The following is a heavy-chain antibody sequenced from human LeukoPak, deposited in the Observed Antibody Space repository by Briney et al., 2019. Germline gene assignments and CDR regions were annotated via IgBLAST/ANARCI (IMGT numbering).Heavy chain of an antibody. CDR3: ARLKYCTNGVCYAGFDY. CDR1: GYTFTSYA. J-gene: IGHJ4*02. CDR2: INAGNGNT. D-gene: IGHD2-8*01. V-gene: IGHV1-3*01. Sequence: ASVKVSCKASGYTFTSYAMHWVRQAPGQRLEWMGWINAGNGNTKYSQKFQGKVTITRDTSADTAYMELSSLRSEDTAVYYCARLKYCTNGVCYAGFDYWGQGTLVTVSS.